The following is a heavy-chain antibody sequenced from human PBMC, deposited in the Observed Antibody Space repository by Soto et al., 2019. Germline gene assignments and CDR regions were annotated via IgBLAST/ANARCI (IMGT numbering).Heavy chain of an antibody. CDR2: ISGSGGST. V-gene: IGHV3-23*01. CDR1: GFTFSSYA. D-gene: IGHD2-2*01. CDR3: AKRYCSSTSCSTLYYYYGMDV. J-gene: IGHJ6*02. Sequence: GGSLRLSCAASGFTFSSYAMSWVRQAPGKGLEWVSAISGSGGSTHYADSVKGRFTISRDNSKNTLYLQMNSLRAEDTAVYYCAKRYCSSTSCSTLYYYYGMDVWGQGTTVTVSS.